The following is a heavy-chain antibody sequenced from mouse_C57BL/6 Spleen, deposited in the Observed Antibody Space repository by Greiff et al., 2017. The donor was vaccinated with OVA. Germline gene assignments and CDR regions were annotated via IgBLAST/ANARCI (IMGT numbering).Heavy chain of an antibody. CDR1: GFTFSNYW. D-gene: IGHD1-1*01. V-gene: IGHV6-3*01. Sequence: EVKLMESGGGLVQPGGSMKLSCVASGFTFSNYWMNWVRQSPEKGLEWVAQIRLKSDNYATHYAESVKGRFTISRDDSKSSVYLQMNNLRAEDTGIYYCTAPSYYGSPYYFGYWGQGTTLTVSS. J-gene: IGHJ2*01. CDR3: TAPSYYGSPYYFGY. CDR2: IRLKSDNYAT.